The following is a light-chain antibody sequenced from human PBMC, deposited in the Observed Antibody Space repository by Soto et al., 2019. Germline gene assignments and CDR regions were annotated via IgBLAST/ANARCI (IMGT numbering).Light chain of an antibody. V-gene: IGKV3-11*01. CDR1: QSVSSY. CDR3: QHRSNWPPYT. J-gene: IGKJ2*01. CDR2: DVS. Sequence: EIVLTQSPATLSLSPGESATLSCRASQSVSSYLAWYQHKPGLAPRLLIYDVSNSATGVTARFSGSGSGTDFTLTISSLEPEDFAVDYCQHRSNWPPYTFGQGTKLEIK.